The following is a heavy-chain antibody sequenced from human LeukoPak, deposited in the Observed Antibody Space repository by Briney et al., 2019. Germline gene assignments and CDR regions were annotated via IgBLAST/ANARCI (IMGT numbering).Heavy chain of an antibody. J-gene: IGHJ4*02. D-gene: IGHD2-15*01. V-gene: IGHV3-23*01. CDR2: ISGSGDST. Sequence: PGGSLRLSCAASGFTFTSYAMSWVRQAPGKGLEWVSGISGSGDSTYYADSVKGRFTISRDNSKNTLYLQMNSLRAEDTAVYYCAKDHGYCSGGSCLYWGQGTLVTVSS. CDR3: AKDHGYCSGGSCLY. CDR1: GFTFTSYA.